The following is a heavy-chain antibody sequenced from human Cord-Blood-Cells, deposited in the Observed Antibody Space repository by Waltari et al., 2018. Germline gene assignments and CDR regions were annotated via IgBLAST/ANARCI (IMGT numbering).Heavy chain of an antibody. CDR1: GGSLSSRSYS. J-gene: IGHJ5*02. CDR3: ARHHGLSSSSGFDP. D-gene: IGHD6-6*01. Sequence: QLQLQESGPGLVKPSETLSLTCTVPGGSLSSRSYSCGWIRQPPGKGLEWIGSIYYSGSTYYSPSLKSRVTISVDTSKNQFSLKLSSVTAADTAVYYCARHHGLSSSSGFDPWGQGTLVTVSS. CDR2: IYYSGST. V-gene: IGHV4-39*01.